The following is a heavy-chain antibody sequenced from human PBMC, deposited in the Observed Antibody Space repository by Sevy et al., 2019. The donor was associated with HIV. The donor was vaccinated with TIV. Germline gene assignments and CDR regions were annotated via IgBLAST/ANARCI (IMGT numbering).Heavy chain of an antibody. J-gene: IGHJ4*02. V-gene: IGHV3-23*01. CDR2: ISGSGDDT. Sequence: GGSLRLSCAASGFTFSTYTMSWVRQAPGKGLEWVSAISGSGDDTYYAGSVKGRFTISRGNSKNTLYLQMNSLRAEDTAVYYCAKPPYSSSSFDYWGQGTLVTVSS. D-gene: IGHD6-6*01. CDR1: GFTFSTYT. CDR3: AKPPYSSSSFDY.